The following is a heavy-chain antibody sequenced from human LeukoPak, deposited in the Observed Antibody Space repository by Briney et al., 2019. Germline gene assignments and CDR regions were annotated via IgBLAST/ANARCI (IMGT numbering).Heavy chain of an antibody. CDR3: ASKPGKSYGTKYYFDY. V-gene: IGHV4-34*01. J-gene: IGHJ4*02. D-gene: IGHD4/OR15-4a*01. CDR2: INHSGST. CDR1: GGSFSGYY. Sequence: PSETLSLTCAVYGGSFSGYYWSWIRQPPGKGLEWIGEINHSGSTNYNPSLKSRVTISLDTSKNQFSLKLSSVTAADTAVYYCASKPGKSYGTKYYFDYWGQGTLVTVSS.